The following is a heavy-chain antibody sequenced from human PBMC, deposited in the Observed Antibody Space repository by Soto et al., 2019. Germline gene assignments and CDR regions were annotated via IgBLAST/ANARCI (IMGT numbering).Heavy chain of an antibody. CDR2: IYYSGST. CDR3: ARGIAAAGTKLDY. V-gene: IGHV4-39*01. D-gene: IGHD6-13*01. CDR1: NGAIRSINYY. Sequence: SETMSLTCTISNGAIRSINYYWAWIRQPPGKGLEWIGSIYYSGSTYYNPSLKSRVTISVDTSKNQFSLKLSSVTAADTAVYYCARGIAAAGTKLDYWGQGTLVS. J-gene: IGHJ4*02.